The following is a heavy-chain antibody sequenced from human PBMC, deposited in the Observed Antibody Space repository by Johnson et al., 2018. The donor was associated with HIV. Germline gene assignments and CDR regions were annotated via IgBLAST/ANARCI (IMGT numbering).Heavy chain of an antibody. V-gene: IGHV3-30*03. CDR2: ISFDGKNK. J-gene: IGHJ3*02. CDR3: ARVRAGRENAFDI. D-gene: IGHD1-26*01. CDR1: GFTFSDYY. Sequence: QVQLVESGGGLVKPGGSLRLSCAASGFTFSDYYMSWIRQAPGKGLEWVAVISFDGKNKYYADSVKGRFTISRDNSKNTLSLQMNSPRVDDTAIYYCARVRAGRENAFDIWGQGTMVTVSS.